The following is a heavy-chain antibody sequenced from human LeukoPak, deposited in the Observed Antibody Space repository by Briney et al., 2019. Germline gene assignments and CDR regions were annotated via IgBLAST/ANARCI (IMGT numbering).Heavy chain of an antibody. CDR1: GYTLTELS. V-gene: IGHV1-24*01. CDR2: FDPEDGET. J-gene: IGHJ3*02. D-gene: IGHD2-2*01. Sequence: ASVKVSCKVSGYTLTELSMHWVRQAPGKGLEWMGGFDPEDGETIYAQKFQGRVTMTEDTSTDTAYMELSSLRSEDTAVYYCATALYCSSTSCPDAFDIWGQGTMVTVSS. CDR3: ATALYCSSTSCPDAFDI.